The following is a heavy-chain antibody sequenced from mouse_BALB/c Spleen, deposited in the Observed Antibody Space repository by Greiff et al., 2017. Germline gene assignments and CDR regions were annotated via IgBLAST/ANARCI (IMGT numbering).Heavy chain of an antibody. V-gene: IGHV5-4*02. Sequence: PVESGGGSVKPGGSLKLSCAASGFTFSELYMSRGRETPEKRPEWVATIIDGGSYTYYPDSVKGRFTITRDNAKNNLYLQMSSLKSEDTAMYYCAREGLGHYAMDYWGQGTSVTVSS. D-gene: IGHD3-3*01. J-gene: IGHJ4*01. CDR3: AREGLGHYAMDY. CDR2: IIDGGSYT. CDR1: GFTFSELY.